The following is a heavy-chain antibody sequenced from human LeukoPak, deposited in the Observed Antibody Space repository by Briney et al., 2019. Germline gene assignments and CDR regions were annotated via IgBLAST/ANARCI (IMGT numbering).Heavy chain of an antibody. J-gene: IGHJ3*02. D-gene: IGHD3-10*01. CDR1: GYSISSGYF. V-gene: IGHV4-38-2*02. Sequence: RASETLSLTCTVSGYSISSGYFWGWIRQPPGKGLEWIGSIYHSGSTSYNPSPKSRVTISVDTSKNQFSLKLSSVTAADTAVYYCARDSLTMVRGVIMKVDAFDIWGQGTMVTVSS. CDR2: IYHSGST. CDR3: ARDSLTMVRGVIMKVDAFDI.